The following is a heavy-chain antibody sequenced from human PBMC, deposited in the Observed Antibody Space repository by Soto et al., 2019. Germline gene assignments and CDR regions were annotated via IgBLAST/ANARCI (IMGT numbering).Heavy chain of an antibody. J-gene: IGHJ6*02. CDR3: ARGYCSGGSCYYYYYYGMDV. D-gene: IGHD2-15*01. V-gene: IGHV1-18*04. CDR1: GYTFTSYG. Sequence: ASVKVSCKASGYTFTSYGISWVRQAPGQGLEWMGWISAYNGNTNYAQKLQGRVTMTTDTSTSTAYMELRSLRSDDTAVYYCARGYCSGGSCYYYYYYGMDVWGQGTTVTSP. CDR2: ISAYNGNT.